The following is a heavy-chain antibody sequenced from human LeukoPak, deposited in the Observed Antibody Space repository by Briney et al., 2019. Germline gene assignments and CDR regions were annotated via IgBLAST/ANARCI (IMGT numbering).Heavy chain of an antibody. J-gene: IGHJ4*02. CDR1: GGTFSSYA. V-gene: IGHV1-69*13. D-gene: IGHD5-12*01. CDR2: IIPIFGTA. Sequence: EASVKVSCKASGGTFSSYAISWVRQAPGQGLEWMGGIIPIFGTANYAQKFQGRVTITADESTSTAYMELSSLRSEDTAVYYCARDQLYSGYESYFDYWGQGTLVTVSS. CDR3: ARDQLYSGYESYFDY.